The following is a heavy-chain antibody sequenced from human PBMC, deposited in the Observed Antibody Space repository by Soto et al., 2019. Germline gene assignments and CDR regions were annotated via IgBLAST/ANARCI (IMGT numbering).Heavy chain of an antibody. Sequence: ASVKVSCKASGGTFSSYTSSWVRQAPGQGLEWMGRIIPILGIANYAQKFQGRVTITADKSTSTAYMELSSLRSEDTAVYYCADIEYGSSRHAFDIWGQGTMVTVSS. D-gene: IGHD6-6*01. V-gene: IGHV1-69*02. CDR3: ADIEYGSSRHAFDI. CDR1: GGTFSSYT. J-gene: IGHJ3*02. CDR2: IIPILGIA.